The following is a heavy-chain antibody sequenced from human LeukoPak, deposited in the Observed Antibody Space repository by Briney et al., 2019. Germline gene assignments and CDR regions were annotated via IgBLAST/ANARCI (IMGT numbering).Heavy chain of an antibody. J-gene: IGHJ6*03. Sequence: ASVKVSCKASGYTFTGYYMHWVRQAPGQGLEWMGWINPNSGGTNYAQKFQGRVTMTRDTPISTAYMELSRLRSDDTAVYYCARDPVTVRGEDYMDVWGKGTTVTISS. CDR3: ARDPVTVRGEDYMDV. CDR1: GYTFTGYY. D-gene: IGHD3-10*01. V-gene: IGHV1-2*02. CDR2: INPNSGGT.